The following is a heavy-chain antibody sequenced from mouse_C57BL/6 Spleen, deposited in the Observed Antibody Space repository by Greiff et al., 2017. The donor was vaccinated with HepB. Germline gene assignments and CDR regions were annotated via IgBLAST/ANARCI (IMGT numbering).Heavy chain of an antibody. CDR1: GYTFTSYW. CDR2: IYPGSGST. V-gene: IGHV1-55*01. J-gene: IGHJ2*01. CDR3: ARRETIYYDYDGVDY. D-gene: IGHD2-4*01. Sequence: QVQLQQPGAELVKPGASVKMSCKASGYTFTSYWITWVKQRPGQGLEWIGDIYPGSGSTNYNEKFKSKATLTVDTSSSTAYMQLSSLTSEDSAVYYCARRETIYYDYDGVDYWGQGTTLTVSS.